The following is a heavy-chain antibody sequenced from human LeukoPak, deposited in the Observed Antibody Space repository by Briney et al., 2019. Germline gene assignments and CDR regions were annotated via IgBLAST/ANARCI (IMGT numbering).Heavy chain of an antibody. V-gene: IGHV4-4*09. CDR1: GDSIGTYY. D-gene: IGHD6-19*01. CDR2: ICNSGGT. J-gene: IGHJ5*02. CDR3: AKTGRPNNSGWYRWFDP. Sequence: PSETLSLTCTVSGDSIGTYYWSWIRQPPGKGLEWIGCICNSGGTNYNPSLKSRVTISVDTSKNQFSLNLSSVTAADTAVYYCAKTGRPNNSGWYRWFDPWGQGTLVTVSS.